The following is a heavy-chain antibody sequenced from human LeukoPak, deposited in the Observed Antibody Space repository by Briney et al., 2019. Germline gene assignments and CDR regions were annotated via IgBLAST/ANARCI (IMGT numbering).Heavy chain of an antibody. V-gene: IGHV3-30*04. CDR3: ARDLSNWAPSTSLDY. CDR2: ISYDGSNK. Sequence: GGSLRLSCAASGFTFSSYAMHWVRQAPGKGLEWVAVISYDGSNKYYADSVKGRFTISRDNSKNTLYLQMNSLRAEDTAVYYCARDLSNWAPSTSLDYWGQGALVTVSS. D-gene: IGHD2/OR15-2a*01. J-gene: IGHJ4*02. CDR1: GFTFSSYA.